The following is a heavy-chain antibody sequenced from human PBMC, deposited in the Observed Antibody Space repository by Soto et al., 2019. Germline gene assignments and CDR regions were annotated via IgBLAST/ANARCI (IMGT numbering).Heavy chain of an antibody. J-gene: IGHJ5*01. Sequence: PSETLSLTCSVSGGSISSADYYWNWIRQPPGKGLEWLGYIYYSGTTYYNPSLKSRLTISTDTSKNQFSLKLTSVTAADTAVYYCVRLGAYGLKTDWLDSWGPGTLVTVSS. CDR1: GGSISSADYY. CDR3: VRLGAYGLKTDWLDS. D-gene: IGHD4-17*01. V-gene: IGHV4-30-4*01. CDR2: IYYSGTT.